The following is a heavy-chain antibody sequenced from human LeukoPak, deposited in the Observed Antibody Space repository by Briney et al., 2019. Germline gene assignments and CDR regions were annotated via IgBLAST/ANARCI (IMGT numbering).Heavy chain of an antibody. J-gene: IGHJ6*04. CDR2: ISAYNGNT. D-gene: IGHD3-10*01. V-gene: IGHV1-18*04. Sequence: ASVKVSCKASGYTFTIYGISWVRQAPGQGLEWMGWISAYNGNTNYAQKLQGRVTMTTDTSTSTAYMELRSLRSDDTAVYYCARDSPNYYGSGSYRTIYYYYGMDVWGKGTTVTVSS. CDR3: ARDSPNYYGSGSYRTIYYYYGMDV. CDR1: GYTFTIYG.